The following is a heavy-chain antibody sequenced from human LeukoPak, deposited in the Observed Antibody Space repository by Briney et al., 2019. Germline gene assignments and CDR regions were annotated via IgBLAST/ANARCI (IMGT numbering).Heavy chain of an antibody. V-gene: IGHV2-5*01. Sequence: SGPTLVKPTQTLTLTCTFSGFSLSTPGVGVGWIRQPPGKALEWLALIYWNGEKRYSPSLNSSLTITQDTSKNQVVLTMTNMDPVDTATYYCANRVDGSGTYTFDIWDQGTLVTVSS. J-gene: IGHJ4*02. CDR1: GFSLSTPGVG. CDR2: IYWNGEK. D-gene: IGHD3-10*01. CDR3: ANRVDGSGTYTFDI.